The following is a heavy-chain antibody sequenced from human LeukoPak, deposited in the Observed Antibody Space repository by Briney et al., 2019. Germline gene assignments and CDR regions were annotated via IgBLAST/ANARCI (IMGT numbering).Heavy chain of an antibody. CDR1: GGSFSGYY. CDR3: ARDPGSFGSYAMDV. CDR2: INHSGSA. V-gene: IGHV4-34*01. D-gene: IGHD3-10*01. J-gene: IGHJ6*04. Sequence: PSETLSLTCAVYGGSFSGYYWSWIRQPPRKGLEWIGEINHSGSANYNPSLKSRVTISLDTSKNQFSLKLSSVTAADTAVYYCARDPGSFGSYAMDVWGKGTTVTVAA.